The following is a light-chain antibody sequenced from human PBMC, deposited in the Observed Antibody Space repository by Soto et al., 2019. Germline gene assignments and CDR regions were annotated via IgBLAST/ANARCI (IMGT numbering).Light chain of an antibody. CDR2: GAS. V-gene: IGKV3-15*01. Sequence: EIVMTQSPATLSVSPGERATLSCRASQSVSSNLAWYQQKPGQAPRLLIYGASTRATGIPARFSGSGSGTEFTLTISSLQSEDFAFYYCQHYNNGPLTFGGGTKVEIK. CDR1: QSVSSN. CDR3: QHYNNGPLT. J-gene: IGKJ4*01.